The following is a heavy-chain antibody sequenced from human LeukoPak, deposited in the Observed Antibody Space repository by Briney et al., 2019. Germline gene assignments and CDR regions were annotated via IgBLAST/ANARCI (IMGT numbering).Heavy chain of an antibody. CDR1: GGTFSSYA. Sequence: VASVKVSCKASGGTFSSYAISWVRQAPGQGLEWMGGIIPIFGTANYAQKFQGRVTITTDESTSTAYMELSSLRSDDTAVYYCARAVPSFPSLAAAGTADYWAQGTLVTVSS. CDR3: ARAVPSFPSLAAAGTADY. J-gene: IGHJ4*02. CDR2: IIPIFGTA. V-gene: IGHV1-69*05. D-gene: IGHD6-13*01.